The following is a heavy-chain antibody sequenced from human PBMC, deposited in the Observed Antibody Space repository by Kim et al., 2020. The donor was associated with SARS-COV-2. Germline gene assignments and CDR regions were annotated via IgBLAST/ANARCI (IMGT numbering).Heavy chain of an antibody. V-gene: IGHV1-69*04. Sequence: AQKFQGRVTMTADKSTSTAYMELSSLRSEDTAVYYCARDHYYGSGSTVDYWGQGTLVTVSS. J-gene: IGHJ4*02. D-gene: IGHD3-10*01. CDR3: ARDHYYGSGSTVDY.